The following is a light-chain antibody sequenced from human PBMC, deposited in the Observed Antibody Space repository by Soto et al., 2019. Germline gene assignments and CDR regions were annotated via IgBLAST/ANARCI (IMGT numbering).Light chain of an antibody. Sequence: EVVLTQSPVTLSLSPGERATLSCRASKSFRGLLAWYQQKPGQAPRLLIYDAYNRATGIPPRFSGSGSGTDFTLTISSREPEDSAVYYCQQRHKWPITFGQGTRLEIK. CDR3: QQRHKWPIT. CDR1: KSFRGL. CDR2: DAY. V-gene: IGKV3-11*01. J-gene: IGKJ5*01.